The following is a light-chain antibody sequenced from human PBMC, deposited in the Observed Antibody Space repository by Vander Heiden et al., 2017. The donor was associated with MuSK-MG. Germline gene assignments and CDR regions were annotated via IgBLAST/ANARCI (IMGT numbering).Light chain of an antibody. CDR3: ASYSIDTTLV. CDR2: DVH. Sequence: QSALTQPASVSGSPGQSITISCTGTDSDIGALDYVSWYQQHPGRAPKLLIFDVHSRPSVVSDRFSGSKSVNTASLTISGLQPDDEAIYYCASYSIDTTLVFGGGTEVAVL. J-gene: IGLJ2*01. V-gene: IGLV2-14*03. CDR1: DSDIGALDY.